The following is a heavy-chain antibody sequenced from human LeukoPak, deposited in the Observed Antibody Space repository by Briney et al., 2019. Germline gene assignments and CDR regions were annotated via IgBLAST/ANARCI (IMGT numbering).Heavy chain of an antibody. CDR2: ITSSSSYI. V-gene: IGHV3-21*01. CDR1: EFTVSSNY. D-gene: IGHD6-13*01. CDR3: ARVFAPSSSSWYRYFQH. Sequence: KPGGSLRLSCAASEFTVSSNYMSWVRQAPGKGLEWVSSITSSSSYIYYADSVKGRFTISRDNAKNSLYLQMNSLRAEDTAVYYCARVFAPSSSSWYRYFQHWGQGTLVTVSS. J-gene: IGHJ1*01.